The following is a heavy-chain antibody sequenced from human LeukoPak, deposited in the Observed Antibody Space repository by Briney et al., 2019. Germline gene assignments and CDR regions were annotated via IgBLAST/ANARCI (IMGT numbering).Heavy chain of an antibody. J-gene: IGHJ4*02. V-gene: IGHV3-23*01. Sequence: GGPLRLSCAASGFTFSSYGMSWVRQAPGKGLEWVSGISGSSSGTYYADSVKGRFTISRDNSKNTLHLQMNSLRAEDTAVFYCAKVIGNAPYIFDYWGQGTLVTVSS. D-gene: IGHD3-22*01. CDR2: ISGSSSGT. CDR1: GFTFSSYG. CDR3: AKVIGNAPYIFDY.